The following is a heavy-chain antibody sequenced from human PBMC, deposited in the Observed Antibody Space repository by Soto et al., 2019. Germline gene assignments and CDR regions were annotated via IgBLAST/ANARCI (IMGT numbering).Heavy chain of an antibody. D-gene: IGHD2-15*01. CDR1: GLTFRNYA. Sequence: EVYLLESGGGLVQPGGSLRLSCTASGLTFRNYAMTWVRQAPGRGLEWVSGISGSGSMKYYADSVKGRFTISRDNSKNMLFLQMDSLRDADTAMYHCAKEAVASEQVPIPGDSWGQGTLVTVSS. CDR3: AKEAVASEQVPIPGDS. CDR2: ISGSGSMK. J-gene: IGHJ4*02. V-gene: IGHV3-23*01.